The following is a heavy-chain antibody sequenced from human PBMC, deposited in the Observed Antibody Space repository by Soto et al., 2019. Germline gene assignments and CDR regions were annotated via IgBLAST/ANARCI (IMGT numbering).Heavy chain of an antibody. CDR3: ARDTYGSGSYYYYYGMDV. D-gene: IGHD3-10*01. J-gene: IGHJ6*02. CDR1: GGSISSYY. CDR2: IYTSGST. V-gene: IGHV4-4*07. Sequence: SETLSLTCTVSGGSISSYYWSWIRQPAGKGLEWIGRIYTSGSTNYNPSLRSRVTMSVDTSKNQFSLKLSSVTAADTAVYYCARDTYGSGSYYYYYGMDVWGQGTTVTVSS.